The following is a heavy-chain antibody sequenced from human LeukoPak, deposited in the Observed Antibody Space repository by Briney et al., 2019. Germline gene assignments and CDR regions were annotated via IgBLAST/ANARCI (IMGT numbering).Heavy chain of an antibody. V-gene: IGHV3-21*01. CDR3: ARAGSSAYLIDY. D-gene: IGHD3-22*01. CDR2: ISRSSSYL. J-gene: IGHJ4*02. Sequence: PGGSLRLSCAASEFTFSSYNMNWVRQAPGKGPEWVSSISRSSSYLYYAVSVKGRFTISRDNAKNSLYLQMNGLRAEDTAVYYCARAGSSAYLIDYWGQGTLVTVSS. CDR1: EFTFSSYN.